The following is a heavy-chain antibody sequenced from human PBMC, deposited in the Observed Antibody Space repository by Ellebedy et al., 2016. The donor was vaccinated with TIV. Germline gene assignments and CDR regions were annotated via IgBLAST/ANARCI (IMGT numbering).Heavy chain of an antibody. CDR2: INPNSGGT. V-gene: IGHV1-2*04. Sequence: AASVKVSCKASGYTFTGYYMHWVRQAPGQGLEWMGWINPNSGGTNYAQKFQGWVTMTRDTFISTAYLELSRLRSDDTAVDYCVSAVVPDRGLSHYYGLDVWGQGTTVTVSS. D-gene: IGHD2-2*01. J-gene: IGHJ6*02. CDR3: VSAVVPDRGLSHYYGLDV. CDR1: GYTFTGYY.